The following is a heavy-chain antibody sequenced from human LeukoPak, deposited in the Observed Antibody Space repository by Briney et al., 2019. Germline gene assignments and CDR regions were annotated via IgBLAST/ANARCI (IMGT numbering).Heavy chain of an antibody. V-gene: IGHV1-69*05. Sequence: SVKVSCKASGGTFSSYAISWVRQAPGQGPEWMGRIIPIFGTANYAQKLQGRVTITTDESKSTAHMELSSLRSEDTAVYYCASRGYSHGSPGYFDYWGQGTLVTVSS. CDR2: IIPIFGTA. CDR3: ASRGYSHGSPGYFDY. D-gene: IGHD5-18*01. CDR1: GGTFSSYA. J-gene: IGHJ4*02.